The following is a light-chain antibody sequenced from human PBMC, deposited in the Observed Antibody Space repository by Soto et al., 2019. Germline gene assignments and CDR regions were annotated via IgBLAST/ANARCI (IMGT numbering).Light chain of an antibody. CDR1: QSVSSY. Sequence: IVFSHSPSTVSLSQGERATLSCRASQSVSSYLSWYQLKDGQVPRLVIYGASTRATDIPARFSGSGSGTEFTLTISSLQSEDFAEYHCQQYNNWLHTFGQGSMV. V-gene: IGKV3-15*01. CDR3: QQYNNWLHT. J-gene: IGKJ1*01. CDR2: GAS.